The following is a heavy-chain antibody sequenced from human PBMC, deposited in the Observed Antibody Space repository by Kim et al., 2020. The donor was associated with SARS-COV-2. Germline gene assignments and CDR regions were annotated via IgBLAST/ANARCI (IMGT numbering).Heavy chain of an antibody. Sequence: SETLSLTCTFSGGSMSINDYYWGWIRQPPGKGLEWIGSIYRSGTTSYNPSLKTRVSLSVDVSKNQFSLNLSSVTAADTAVYYCARQAGTSDILTGYYGVAYYGTDVWGQGTTVTVSS. D-gene: IGHD3-9*01. V-gene: IGHV4-39*01. CDR2: IYRSGTT. J-gene: IGHJ6*02. CDR1: GGSMSINDYY. CDR3: ARQAGTSDILTGYYGVAYYGTDV.